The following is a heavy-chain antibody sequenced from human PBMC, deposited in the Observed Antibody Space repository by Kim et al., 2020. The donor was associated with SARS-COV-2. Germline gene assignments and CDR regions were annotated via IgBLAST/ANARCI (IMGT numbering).Heavy chain of an antibody. J-gene: IGHJ6*02. CDR3: ARDLPEMYYDILTGQALYGMDV. CDR2: IIPIFGTA. D-gene: IGHD3-9*01. Sequence: SVKVSCKASGGTFSSYAISWVRQAPGQGLEWMGGIIPIFGTANYAQKFQGRVTITADESTSTAYMELSSLRSEDTAVYYCARDLPEMYYDILTGQALYGMDVWGQGTTVTVSS. CDR1: GGTFSSYA. V-gene: IGHV1-69*13.